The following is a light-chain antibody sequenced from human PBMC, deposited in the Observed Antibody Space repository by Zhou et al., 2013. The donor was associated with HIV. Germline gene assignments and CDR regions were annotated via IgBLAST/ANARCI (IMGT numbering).Light chain of an antibody. Sequence: DIVLTQSPGFLSLSPGESATLSCRASQSISVYLAWYQHRPGQAPRVLIYDASTRATGIPARFSGSGSGTDFTLTISSLEPEDFAVYYCQHRDNWPAFGPGTKVDI. CDR1: QSISVY. CDR2: DAS. V-gene: IGKV3-11*01. J-gene: IGKJ3*01. CDR3: QHRDNWPA.